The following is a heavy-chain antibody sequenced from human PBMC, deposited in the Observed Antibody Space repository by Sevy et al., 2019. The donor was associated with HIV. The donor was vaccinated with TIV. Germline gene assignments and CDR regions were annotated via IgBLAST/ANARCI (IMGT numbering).Heavy chain of an antibody. Sequence: GGCLRLSCEASGFSVSSNYMAWVRQAPGKGLEWISVIYSGKSTDYRDTVNGRFTISRDTSKKMLYLQMDSLRAEDTVVYHWSRVQSHTGWFDYWGQGSLVTVSS. J-gene: IGHJ4*02. CDR1: GFSVSSNY. CDR2: IYSGKST. CDR3: SRVQSHTGWFDY. V-gene: IGHV3-53*01. D-gene: IGHD6-19*01.